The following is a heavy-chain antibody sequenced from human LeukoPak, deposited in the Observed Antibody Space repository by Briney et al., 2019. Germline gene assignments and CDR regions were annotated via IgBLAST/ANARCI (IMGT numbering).Heavy chain of an antibody. V-gene: IGHV4-59*01. CDR2: IYYTGNT. CDR3: ARDRLQLQS. Sequence: SETLSLTCTVSGGSISNYYWNWIRQPPGKGLEWIGYIYYTGNTNYNPSLKSRVTISVDTSKNQFSLKLSSVAAADTAVYYCARDRLQLQSWGQGTLVTVSS. D-gene: IGHD5-24*01. CDR1: GGSISNYY. J-gene: IGHJ5*02.